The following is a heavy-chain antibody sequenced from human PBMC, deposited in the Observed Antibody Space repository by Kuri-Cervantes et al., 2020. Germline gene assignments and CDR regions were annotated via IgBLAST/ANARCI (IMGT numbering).Heavy chain of an antibody. Sequence: GESLKISCVASGFTFSDHWMHWVRQAPGKGLEWVSAISGSGGSTYYADSVKGRFTISRDNSKNTLYLQMNSLRAEDTAVYYCARGRYGGNSLGLDYWGQGTLVTVSS. CDR2: ISGSGGST. CDR1: GFTFSDHW. V-gene: IGHV3-23*01. J-gene: IGHJ4*02. D-gene: IGHD4-23*01. CDR3: ARGRYGGNSLGLDY.